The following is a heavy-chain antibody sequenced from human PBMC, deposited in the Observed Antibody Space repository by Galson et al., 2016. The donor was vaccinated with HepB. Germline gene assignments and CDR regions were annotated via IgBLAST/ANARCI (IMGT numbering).Heavy chain of an antibody. V-gene: IGHV3-23*01. J-gene: IGHJ4*02. Sequence: SLRLSCAASGFTFTTYAMSWLRQAPGKRLQWVSTISNSGGSTYYADSVKGRFTISRDNSNNTVYLQMNSLRADDTAVYYCATPASGWKYYFDSWGQGTLVTVSS. CDR1: GFTFTTYA. CDR2: ISNSGGST. D-gene: IGHD6-19*01. CDR3: ATPASGWKYYFDS.